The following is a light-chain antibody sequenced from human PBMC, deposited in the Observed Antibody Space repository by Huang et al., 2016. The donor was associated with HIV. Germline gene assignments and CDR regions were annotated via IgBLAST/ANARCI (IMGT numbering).Light chain of an antibody. Sequence: DIQMTQSPSSLSASVGDRVTITCRATQSVTKYLNWYQHKTGKAPKLLSYGASSLQTWVPSRFSGSGSGTDFTLTISSLQPEDFATYYCQQSSSPPPTFGPGTKVDIK. V-gene: IGKV1-39*01. CDR1: QSVTKY. J-gene: IGKJ3*01. CDR3: QQSSSPPPT. CDR2: GAS.